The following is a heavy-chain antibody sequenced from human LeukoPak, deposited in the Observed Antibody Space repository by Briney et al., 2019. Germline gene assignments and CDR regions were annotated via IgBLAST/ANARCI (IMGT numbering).Heavy chain of an antibody. CDR3: ARGTDRVQWRQGNY. Sequence: GGSLRLSCAASGFTFSSYSMNWVRQAPGKGLEWVSYISSSGSTIYYADSVKGRFTISRDNAKNSLYLQMSSLRDEDTAVYYCARGTDRVQWRQGNYWGQGTLVTVSS. V-gene: IGHV3-48*02. CDR1: GFTFSSYS. CDR2: ISSSGSTI. J-gene: IGHJ4*02. D-gene: IGHD6-19*01.